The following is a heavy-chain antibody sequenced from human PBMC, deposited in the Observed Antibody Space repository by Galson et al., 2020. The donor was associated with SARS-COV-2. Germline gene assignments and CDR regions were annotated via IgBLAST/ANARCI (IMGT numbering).Heavy chain of an antibody. D-gene: IGHD5-12*01. V-gene: IGHV4-31*11. CDR1: GGSISSGLYY. CDR2: INYIGTT. Sequence: ASETLSLTCGVSGGSISSGLYYWSWLRQPPGMGLEWIGYINYIGTTYYNPSLRSRVTLSVDTSKNQFSLTLDSVTAADTAVYYCGISRSDYDLLVDYWGQGTLVTVSS. J-gene: IGHJ4*02. CDR3: GISRSDYDLLVDY.